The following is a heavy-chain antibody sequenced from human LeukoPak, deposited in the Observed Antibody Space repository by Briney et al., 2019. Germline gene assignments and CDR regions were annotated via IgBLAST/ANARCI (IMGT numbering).Heavy chain of an antibody. CDR1: GGSINNSTYY. CDR3: ARVGYSYVINDWSRTGLGAYPTKYYYHMDV. J-gene: IGHJ6*03. D-gene: IGHD5-18*01. Sequence: SETLSLTCTVSGGSINNSTYYWGWIRQPPGEGLEWLGTVYYTGSTYHNPSLKSRVSFSVDTSKNQFSLALNSVTAADTAVYFCARVGYSYVINDWSRTGLGAYPTKYYYHMDVWDKGTTVTVSS. CDR2: VYYTGST. V-gene: IGHV4-39*07.